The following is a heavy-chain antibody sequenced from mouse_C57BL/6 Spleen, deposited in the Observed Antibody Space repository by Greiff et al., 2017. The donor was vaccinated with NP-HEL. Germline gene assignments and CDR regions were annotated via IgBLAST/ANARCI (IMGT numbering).Heavy chain of an antibody. CDR3: ARQGDSRYFDY. CDR2: ISSGGSYT. V-gene: IGHV5-6*01. D-gene: IGHD1-1*01. Sequence: EVKLMESGGDLVKPGGSLKLSCAASGFTFSSYGMSWVRQTPDKRLEWVATISSGGSYTYYPDSVKGRFTISRDNAKNTLYLQMSSLKTEDTAMYYCARQGDSRYFDYWGQGTTLTVSS. CDR1: GFTFSSYG. J-gene: IGHJ2*01.